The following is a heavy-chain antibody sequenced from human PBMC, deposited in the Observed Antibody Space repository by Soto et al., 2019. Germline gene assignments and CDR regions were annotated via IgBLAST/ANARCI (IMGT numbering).Heavy chain of an antibody. D-gene: IGHD5-18*01. CDR1: GFTVSSNY. V-gene: IGHV3-53*01. J-gene: IGHJ6*02. CDR3: AREDSYGYGAGGMDV. CDR2: IYSGGST. Sequence: PGGSLRLSCAASGFTVSSNYMSWVRQAPGKGLEWVSVIYSGGSTYYADSVKGRFTISRDNSKNTLYLQMNSLRAEDTAVYYCAREDSYGYGAGGMDVWGQGTTVTVSS.